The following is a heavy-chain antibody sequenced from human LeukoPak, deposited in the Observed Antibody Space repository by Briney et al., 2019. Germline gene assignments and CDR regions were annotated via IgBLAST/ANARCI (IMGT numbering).Heavy chain of an antibody. CDR3: AIPMDRGTLYAHY. CDR2: IYPGDSDT. D-gene: IGHD2/OR15-2a*01. CDR1: GYSFTSYW. J-gene: IGHJ4*02. Sequence: GESLKISCKGSGYSFTSYWIGWVRQMPGKGLEWMGIIYPGDSDTRYSPSFQGQVTISADKSIGTAYLQWSSLKASDTAMYYCAIPMDRGTLYAHYWGQGTLVTVSS. V-gene: IGHV5-51*01.